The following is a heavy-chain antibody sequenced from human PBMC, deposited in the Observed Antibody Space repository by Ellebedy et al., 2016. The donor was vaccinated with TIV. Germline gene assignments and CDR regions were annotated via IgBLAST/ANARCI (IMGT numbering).Heavy chain of an antibody. D-gene: IGHD4-17*01. J-gene: IGHJ3*02. CDR1: RFSFSSYW. V-gene: IGHV3-7*01. CDR3: ATDGSYGDYLSPAHASVM. Sequence: GESLKISCAASRFSFSSYWMSWVRQPPGKGLEWVAHINQDGSDKYYVDSVKGRFTISRDNAKNSLFLQMNSLGVEDTAVYYCATDGSYGDYLSPAHASVMWGQGTLVSVSS. CDR2: INQDGSDK.